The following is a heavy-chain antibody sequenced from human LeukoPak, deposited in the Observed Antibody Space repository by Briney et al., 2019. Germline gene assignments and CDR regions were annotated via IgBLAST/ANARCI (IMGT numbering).Heavy chain of an antibody. J-gene: IGHJ5*02. CDR1: GGSISVYN. CDR3: ARGGYYGSGNDFRFDP. D-gene: IGHD3-10*01. V-gene: IGHV4-59*01. Sequence: PGTPSLTCTLSGGSISVYNWSSVPDSPRERLECISYIHYTGSTNYNPYLKSRVTISVETSKNQFYLKLKSVTAADTAVYYCARGGYYGSGNDFRFDPWGQGTLVTVSS. CDR2: IHYTGST.